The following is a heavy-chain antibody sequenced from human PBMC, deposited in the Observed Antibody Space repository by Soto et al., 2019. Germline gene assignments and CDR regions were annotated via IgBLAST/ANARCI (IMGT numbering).Heavy chain of an antibody. V-gene: IGHV4-34*01. CDR3: ARHRGCSSTSCYKKGGHWFDP. Sequence: PSETLSLTCAVYGGSFSGYYWSWIRQPPGKGLEWIGEINHSGSTYYNPSLKSRVTISVDTSKNQFSLKLSSVTAADTAVYYCARHRGCSSTSCYKKGGHWFDPWGQGTLVTVSS. J-gene: IGHJ5*02. D-gene: IGHD2-2*01. CDR2: INHSGST. CDR1: GGSFSGYY.